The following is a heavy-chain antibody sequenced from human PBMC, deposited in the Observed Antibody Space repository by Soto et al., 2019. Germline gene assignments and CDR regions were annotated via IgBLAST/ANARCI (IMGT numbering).Heavy chain of an antibody. CDR1: SASLGDHD. D-gene: IGHD5-18*01. Sequence: EPLSHTCSVVSASLGDHDWACISKSQDKGLDWIVEVHPSGSTDYNPSLQSRLTLSLDTSKNQFSLKVASVTAADTAVYFCARGKPSGYRFGPRNFFYYGLEVWGPGTTVTVS. CDR2: VHPSGST. J-gene: IGHJ6*02. CDR3: ARGKPSGYRFGPRNFFYYGLEV. V-gene: IGHV4-34*01.